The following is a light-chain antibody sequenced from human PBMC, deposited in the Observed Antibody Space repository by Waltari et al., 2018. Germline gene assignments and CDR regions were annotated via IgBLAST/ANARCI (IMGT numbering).Light chain of an antibody. CDR2: AAS. CDR3: QQANAFASYT. V-gene: IGKV1-12*02. CDR1: QDISTW. Sequence: DIHMTQSPSSVSASVGDRVTITCRASQDISTWVAWYQQKPGKAPRLLIYAASILQSGVPSRFRGSGSGTVFTLTISSLQPEDFAVYFCQQANAFASYTFGQGTKVEIK. J-gene: IGKJ2*01.